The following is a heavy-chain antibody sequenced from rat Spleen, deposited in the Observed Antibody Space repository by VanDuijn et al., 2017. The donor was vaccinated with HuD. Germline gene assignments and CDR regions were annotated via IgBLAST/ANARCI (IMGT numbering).Heavy chain of an antibody. CDR1: GFTFSNYD. D-gene: IGHD1-6*01. Sequence: EVQLVESGGGLVQPGRSLKLSCAASGFTFSNYDMAWVRQAPTKGLEWVASISTGGGNTYYRDSVKGRFTISRDNAKSTLYLQMDSLRSEDTATYYCARLGYYGLLLRGDYYFDYWGQGVMVTVSS. CDR3: ARLGYYGLLLRGDYYFDY. J-gene: IGHJ2*01. CDR2: ISTGGGNT. V-gene: IGHV5S23*01.